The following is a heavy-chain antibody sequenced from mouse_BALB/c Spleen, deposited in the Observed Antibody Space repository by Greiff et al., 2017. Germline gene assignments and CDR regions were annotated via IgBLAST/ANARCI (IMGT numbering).Heavy chain of an antibody. CDR3: ARGGNYFAY. CDR2: INTNTGGT. CDR1: GYTFTDYN. J-gene: IGHJ2*01. V-gene: IGHV1-18*01. Sequence: EVQVVESGPELVKPGASVKIPCTASGYTFTDYNVDWVKQSPGKSLEWIGDINTNTGGTIYNQNLKGMATLTVDKSSSTAYLELRSLTSEDTAVYFAARGGNYFAYWGQGTTLTVSA.